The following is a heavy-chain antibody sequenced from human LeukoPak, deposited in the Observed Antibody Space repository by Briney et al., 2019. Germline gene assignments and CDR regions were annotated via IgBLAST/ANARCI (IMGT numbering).Heavy chain of an antibody. CDR2: IIPIFGTA. J-gene: IGHJ5*02. CDR1: GGTFSSYA. D-gene: IGHD2-2*01. CDR3: ARVGGQYPHSWFDP. V-gene: IGHV1-69*05. Sequence: LVKVSCKASGGTFSSYAISWVRQAPGQGLEWMGGIIPIFGTANYAQKFQGRVTITTDESTSTAYMELSSLRSEDTAVYYCARVGGQYPHSWFDPWGQGTLVTVSS.